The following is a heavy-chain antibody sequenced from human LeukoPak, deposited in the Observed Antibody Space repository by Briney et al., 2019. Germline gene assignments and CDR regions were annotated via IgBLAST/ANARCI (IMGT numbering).Heavy chain of an antibody. V-gene: IGHV3-7*01. Sequence: PGGSLRLSCAASGFTFSTHWMTWVRQSPGKGLEWVANIKQDGSEKYYVDSVKGRFTISRDNAKNSLYLQMNSLRGEDTAVYHCARERLTVETAGSIDYWGQGTLVTVSS. J-gene: IGHJ4*02. CDR1: GFTFSTHW. D-gene: IGHD3-10*01. CDR2: IKQDGSEK. CDR3: ARERLTVETAGSIDY.